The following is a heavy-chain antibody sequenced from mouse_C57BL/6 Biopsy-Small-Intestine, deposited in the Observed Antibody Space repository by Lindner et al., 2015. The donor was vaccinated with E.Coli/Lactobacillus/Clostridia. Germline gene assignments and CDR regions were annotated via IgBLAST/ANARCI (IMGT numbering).Heavy chain of an antibody. D-gene: IGHD3-1*01. Sequence: SVKVSCKASGGSLNIYTVIWVRQAPGQGLEWMGRILPIPGITNYAQRFQGRVTITADKSTNTAYMELTSLSSEDSAIYYCARGATSSGFDSWGQGTLVTVSS. CDR3: ARGATSSGFDS. V-gene: IGHV1-74*01. CDR2: ILPIPGIT. J-gene: IGHJ4*01. CDR1: GGSLNIYT.